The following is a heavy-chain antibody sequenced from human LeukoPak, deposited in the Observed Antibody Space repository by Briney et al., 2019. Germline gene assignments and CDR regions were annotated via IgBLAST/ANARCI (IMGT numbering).Heavy chain of an antibody. Sequence: ASVKVSCKVSGYTLTELSMHWVRQAPGKGLEWMGGFDPEDGETIYAQKFQGRVTMTEDTSTDTAYMELSSLRSGDTAVYYCARGGSSWYGAFIDYWGQGTLVTVSS. CDR3: ARGGSSWYGAFIDY. V-gene: IGHV1-24*01. J-gene: IGHJ4*02. CDR1: GYTLTELS. D-gene: IGHD6-13*01. CDR2: FDPEDGET.